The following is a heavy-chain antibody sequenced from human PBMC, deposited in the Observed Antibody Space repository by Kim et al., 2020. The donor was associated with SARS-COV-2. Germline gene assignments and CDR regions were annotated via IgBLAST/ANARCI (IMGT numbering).Heavy chain of an antibody. Sequence: GSTDSADSVKGRFTISRDNSKNTLYLQMNSLRAEDTAVYYCAKVSGGMDVWGQGTTVTVSS. D-gene: IGHD3-10*01. CDR3: AKVSGGMDV. CDR2: GST. V-gene: IGHV3-23*01. J-gene: IGHJ6*02.